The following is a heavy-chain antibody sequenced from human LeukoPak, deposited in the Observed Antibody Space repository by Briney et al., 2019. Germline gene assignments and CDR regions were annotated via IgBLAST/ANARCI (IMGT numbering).Heavy chain of an antibody. D-gene: IGHD3-10*01. Sequence: GGSLRLSCAASGFAFSSYAMSWVRQAPGKGLEWVSAISGSGGSTCYADSVKGRFTISRDNSKNTLYPQMNSLRAEDTAVYYCAKEGSLPHGEYYFDYWGQETLVTVSS. CDR3: AKEGSLPHGEYYFDY. CDR2: ISGSGGST. CDR1: GFAFSSYA. V-gene: IGHV3-23*01. J-gene: IGHJ4*02.